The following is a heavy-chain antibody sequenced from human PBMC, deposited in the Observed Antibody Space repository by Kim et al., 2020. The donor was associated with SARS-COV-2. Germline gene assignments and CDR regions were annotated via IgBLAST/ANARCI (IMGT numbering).Heavy chain of an antibody. V-gene: IGHV3-48*02. D-gene: IGHD3-22*01. CDR1: GFTFSSYS. CDR2: ISSSSSTI. J-gene: IGHJ3*02. CDR3: ARVTPPAYHQYYYDSSGYYSDAFDI. Sequence: GGSLRLSCAASGFTFSSYSMNWVRQAPGKGLEWVSYISSSSSTIYYADSVKGRFTISRDNAKNSLYLQMNSLRDEDTAVYYCARVTPPAYHQYYYDSSGYYSDAFDIWGQGTMVTVSS.